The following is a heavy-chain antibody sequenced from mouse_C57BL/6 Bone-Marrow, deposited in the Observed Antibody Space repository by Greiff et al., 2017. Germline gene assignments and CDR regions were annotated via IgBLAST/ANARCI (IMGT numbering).Heavy chain of an antibody. Sequence: QVQLQQPGAELVKPGASVKLSCKASGYTFTSYWMHWVKQRPGQGLEWIGMIHPNSGSTYYNEKFKGKATLTADKSSSTAYMQLSSLTSEDSAVYFCARGGNYAMDYWGQGTSVTVSS. D-gene: IGHD1-1*01. J-gene: IGHJ4*01. CDR1: GYTFTSYW. CDR2: IHPNSGST. CDR3: ARGGNYAMDY. V-gene: IGHV1-64*01.